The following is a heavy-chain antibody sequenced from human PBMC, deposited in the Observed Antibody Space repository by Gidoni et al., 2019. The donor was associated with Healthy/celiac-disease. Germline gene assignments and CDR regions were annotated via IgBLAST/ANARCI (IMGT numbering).Heavy chain of an antibody. CDR1: GFTFRSYW. Sequence: EVQLVESGGGLVQPGVSLRPSCAASGFTFRSYWMHWVRQVPGKGLGLVSRSNSDGSSTSYADSVKGRFTISRDNAKNTLYLQMNSLRAEDTAVYYCARDPGGTTVTSYYYYYGMDVWGQGTTVTVSS. J-gene: IGHJ6*02. V-gene: IGHV3-74*01. CDR3: ARDPGGTTVTSYYYYYGMDV. D-gene: IGHD4-17*01. CDR2: SNSDGSST.